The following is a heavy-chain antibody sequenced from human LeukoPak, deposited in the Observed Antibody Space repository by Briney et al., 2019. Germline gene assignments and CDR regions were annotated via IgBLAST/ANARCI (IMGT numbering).Heavy chain of an antibody. V-gene: IGHV3-30*02. CDR3: AKDGELGIIRREPNYYYYYYMDV. CDR1: GFTFSSYG. J-gene: IGHJ6*03. Sequence: GGSLRLSCAASGFTFSSYGMHWVRQVAGKGLEWVAFIRYDGSNKYYADSVKGRFTISRDNSKNTLYLQMNSLRAEDTAVYYCAKDGELGIIRREPNYYYYYYMDVWGKGTTVTVSS. D-gene: IGHD7-27*01. CDR2: IRYDGSNK.